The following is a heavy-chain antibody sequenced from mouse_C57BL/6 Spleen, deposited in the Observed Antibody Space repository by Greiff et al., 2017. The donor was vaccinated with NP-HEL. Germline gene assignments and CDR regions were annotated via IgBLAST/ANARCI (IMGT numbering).Heavy chain of an antibody. CDR3: ASNDPITTVVAPGY. J-gene: IGHJ2*01. D-gene: IGHD1-1*01. V-gene: IGHV1-64*01. Sequence: VQLQQPGAELVKPGASVKLSCKASGYTFTSYWMHWVKQRPGQGLEWIGMIHPNSGSTNYNEKFKSKATLTVDKSSSTAYMQLSSLTSEDSAVYYCASNDPITTVVAPGYWGQGTTLTVSS. CDR1: GYTFTSYW. CDR2: IHPNSGST.